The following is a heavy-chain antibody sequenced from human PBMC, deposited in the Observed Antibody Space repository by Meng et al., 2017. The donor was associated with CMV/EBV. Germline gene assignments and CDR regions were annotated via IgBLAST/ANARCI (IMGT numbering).Heavy chain of an antibody. V-gene: IGHV3-20*04. CDR3: ARYLGGDPYYYGMDV. CDR2: INWNGGST. D-gene: IGHD3-16*01. CDR1: GFTFDAYG. J-gene: IGHJ6*02. Sequence: GGSLRLSCAASGFTFDAYGMSWVRQAPGKGLEWVSGINWNGGSTGYADSVKGRFTISRDNAKNSLYLQMNSLRAEDTALYYCARYLGGDPYYYGMDVWGQGTTVTVSS.